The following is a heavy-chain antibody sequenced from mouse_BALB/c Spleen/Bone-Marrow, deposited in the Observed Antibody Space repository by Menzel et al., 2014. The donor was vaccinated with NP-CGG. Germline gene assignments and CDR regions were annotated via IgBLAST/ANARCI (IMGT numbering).Heavy chain of an antibody. V-gene: IGHV1-67*01. CDR3: ARRTTGYAMDY. Sequence: VKLVESGPEPVRPGVSVKISCKGSGYTFTDYAIHWVKQSPAKSLEWIGVISTYSGNTKYNQKFKDKATMTVDKSSSTAYMELARLTSEDSAIYYCARRTTGYAMDYWGQGTSVTVSS. CDR1: GYTFTDYA. CDR2: ISTYSGNT. J-gene: IGHJ4*01.